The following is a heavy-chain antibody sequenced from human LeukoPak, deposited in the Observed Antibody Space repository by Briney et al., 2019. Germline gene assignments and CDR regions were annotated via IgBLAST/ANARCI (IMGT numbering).Heavy chain of an antibody. CDR3: ARESFLGGWELFDY. Sequence: GGSLRLSCVPSGFPFSRYGMHWVRQAPGKGLEWVAVISYDGTNKYYADSVNGRFTISRDNSKNTLYLQMNGLRAEDTAVYYCARESFLGGWELFDYWGQGTLVTVSS. J-gene: IGHJ4*02. V-gene: IGHV3-30*03. CDR2: ISYDGTNK. D-gene: IGHD1-26*01. CDR1: GFPFSRYG.